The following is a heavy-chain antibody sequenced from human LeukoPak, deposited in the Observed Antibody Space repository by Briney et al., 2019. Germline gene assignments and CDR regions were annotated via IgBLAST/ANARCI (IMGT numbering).Heavy chain of an antibody. J-gene: IGHJ4*02. Sequence: AETLSLTCAVYGAPFSGYYWSWIRQPPGKGLEWIGEINHSGSTNYNPSLKSRVTISVDTSKNQFSLKLSSVTAADTAVYYCARANYVWGSYGLDYWGQGTLVTVSS. D-gene: IGHD3-16*01. V-gene: IGHV4-34*01. CDR2: INHSGST. CDR1: GAPFSGYY. CDR3: ARANYVWGSYGLDY.